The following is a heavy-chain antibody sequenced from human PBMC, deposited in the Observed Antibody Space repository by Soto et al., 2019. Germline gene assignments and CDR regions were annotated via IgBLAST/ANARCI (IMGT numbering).Heavy chain of an antibody. CDR2: IIPIPGIA. D-gene: IGHD4-17*01. J-gene: IGHJ6*03. Sequence: QVQLVQSGAEVKKPGSSVKVSCKASGDTFSRHTISWGRQAPGQGLEWMGRIIPIPGIANFAQKFQGRVTITADKSTSTAYMDRSSLRSEDTAVYYCARVAEMGTVTKGSYYYMDVWGKGTTVTVSS. CDR1: GDTFSRHT. CDR3: ARVAEMGTVTKGSYYYMDV. V-gene: IGHV1-69*02.